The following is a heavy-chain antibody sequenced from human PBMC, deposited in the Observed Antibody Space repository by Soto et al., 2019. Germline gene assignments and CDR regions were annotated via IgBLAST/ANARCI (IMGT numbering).Heavy chain of an antibody. J-gene: IGHJ4*02. D-gene: IGHD6-13*01. V-gene: IGHV4-59*01. CDR1: GGTIISYD. CDR2: IYYSGGT. CDR3: ARESPGAGHFDY. Sequence: SVTMSVTCTVAGGTIISYDLSWIRQLPGKGLEWMGYIYYSGGTNYNPSLQSRVTMSVDTPKNQFSLKLTSVTAADTAVYYCARESPGAGHFDYWGQGTLVTVSS.